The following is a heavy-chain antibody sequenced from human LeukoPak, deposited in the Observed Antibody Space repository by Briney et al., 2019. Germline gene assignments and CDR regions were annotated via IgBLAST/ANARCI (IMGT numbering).Heavy chain of an antibody. Sequence: GGSLRLSCAASGFTFSSYAMHWVRQAPGRGLEWVAAISYDGNNEYYADSVKGRFTISRDNSKNTLYLQMNSLRAEDTAVYYCARGPRFAIRLIVVVTKGHFDYWGQGTLVTVSS. CDR2: ISYDGNNE. CDR1: GFTFSSYA. J-gene: IGHJ4*02. CDR3: ARGPRFAIRLIVVVTKGHFDY. D-gene: IGHD3-22*01. V-gene: IGHV3-30*04.